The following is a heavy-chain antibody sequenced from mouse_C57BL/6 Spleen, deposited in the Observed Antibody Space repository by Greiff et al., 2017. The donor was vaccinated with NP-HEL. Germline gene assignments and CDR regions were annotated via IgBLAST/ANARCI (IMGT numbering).Heavy chain of an antibody. V-gene: IGHV5-17*01. J-gene: IGHJ2*01. CDR2: ISSGSSTI. CDR1: GFTFSDYG. CDR3: ARGGNYVDYFDY. Sequence: EVKVVESGGGLVKPGGSLKLSCAASGFTFSDYGMHWVRQAPEKGLEWVAYISSGSSTIYYADTVKGRFTISRDNAKNTLFLQMTSLRSEDTAMYYCARGGNYVDYFDYWGQGTTLTVSS. D-gene: IGHD2-1*01.